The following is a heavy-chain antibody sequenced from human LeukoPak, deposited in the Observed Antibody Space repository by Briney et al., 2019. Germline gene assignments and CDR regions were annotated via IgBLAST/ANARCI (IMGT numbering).Heavy chain of an antibody. CDR2: ISGSGGST. J-gene: IGHJ4*02. Sequence: GGSLRLSCAASGFTFSSYAMIWVRQAPGKGLEWVSVISGSGGSTYSAESVKGRFTISRDNSKNTLYLQMNSLRVEDTAVYYCAKGPRASGWTYFDYWGQGTLVTVSS. CDR3: AKGPRASGWTYFDY. CDR1: GFTFSSYA. V-gene: IGHV3-23*01. D-gene: IGHD6-19*01.